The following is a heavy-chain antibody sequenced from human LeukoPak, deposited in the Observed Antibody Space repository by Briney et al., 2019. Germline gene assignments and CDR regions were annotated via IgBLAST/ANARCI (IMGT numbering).Heavy chain of an antibody. Sequence: GGSLRLSCVDSGFTFTNAWMSWVRQAPGKGLEWIGRIKSKTDGETTNYAEPVRGRFTISRDDSKSAVYLQMNSLKIEDTAAYYCTTDLGTYYHGSQRLIPIDYWGQGTLVTVSS. CDR2: IKSKTDGETT. CDR3: TTDLGTYYHGSQRLIPIDY. V-gene: IGHV3-15*01. CDR1: GFTFTNAW. J-gene: IGHJ4*02. D-gene: IGHD3-10*01.